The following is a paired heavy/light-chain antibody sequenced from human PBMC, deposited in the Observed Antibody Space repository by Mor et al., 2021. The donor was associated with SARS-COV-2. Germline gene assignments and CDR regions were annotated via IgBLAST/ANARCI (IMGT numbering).Heavy chain of an antibody. CDR2: INPGSGEK. V-gene: IGHV1-3*01. J-gene: IGHJ4*02. Sequence: QVQFVQSGAEVKKPGASVRVSCKTSGYTFVNYAIHWVRHAPGQRPEWMGWINPGSGEKQYSHKFQGRVAVTRDTSASTVFMDLSDLRFEDTAIYYCAKDRGGSGDFDFWGQGTLVSVSP. CDR3: AKDRGGSGDFDF. D-gene: IGHD3-10*01. CDR1: GYTFVNYA.
Light chain of an antibody. CDR3: QHRSDWPYT. V-gene: IGKV3-11*01. CDR1: QSVRRY. J-gene: IGKJ2*01. CDR2: DAS. Sequence: EIVLTQSPATLSLSPGERATLSCRASQSVRRYLAWYQQKPGQAPRLLIFDASKRATGIPARFSANGSGTDFTLTISSLEPEDFAVYYCQHRSDWPYTFGQGTKVEIK.